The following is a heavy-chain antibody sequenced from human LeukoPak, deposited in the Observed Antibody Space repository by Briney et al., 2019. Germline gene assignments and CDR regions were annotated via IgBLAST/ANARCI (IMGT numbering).Heavy chain of an antibody. CDR2: ISGSGGSR. CDR3: AKDSSSSSSSFYY. Sequence: GGSLRLSCAASGFTFSSYAMSWVRQAPGKGLEWVSAISGSGGSRYYADSVKGRFTISRDNSKNTLYLQMNSLRAEDTAVYYCAKDSSSSSSSFYYWGQGTLVTVSS. CDR1: GFTFSSYA. D-gene: IGHD6-6*01. J-gene: IGHJ4*02. V-gene: IGHV3-23*01.